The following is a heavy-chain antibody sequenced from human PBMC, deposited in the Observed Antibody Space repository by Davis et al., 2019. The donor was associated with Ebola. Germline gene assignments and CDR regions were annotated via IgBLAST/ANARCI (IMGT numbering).Heavy chain of an antibody. CDR3: ARVAYIVATMIELVY. V-gene: IGHV3-7*01. CDR2: IKHDGSEK. Sequence: GGSLRLSCAASGFMFSSYWMSWVRQAPGRGLEWVANIKHDGSEKYYVDSVKGRFTISRDNAKNSLFLQMNSLRAEDTAVYYCARVAYIVATMIELVYWGQGTLVTVSS. CDR1: GFMFSSYW. J-gene: IGHJ4*02. D-gene: IGHD5-12*01.